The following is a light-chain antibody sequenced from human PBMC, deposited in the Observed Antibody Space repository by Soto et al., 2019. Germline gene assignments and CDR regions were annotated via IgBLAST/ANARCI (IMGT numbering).Light chain of an antibody. CDR2: AAS. CDR3: QQSYSTPRAIT. V-gene: IGKV1-39*01. J-gene: IGKJ5*01. Sequence: DIQMTQSPSSLSASVGGRVTINCRASQSISSYLNWYQQKPGKAPKLLIYAASSLQSGVPSRFSGSGSGTDFTRTISSLQPEDFATYYCQQSYSTPRAITFGQGTRLEIK. CDR1: QSISSY.